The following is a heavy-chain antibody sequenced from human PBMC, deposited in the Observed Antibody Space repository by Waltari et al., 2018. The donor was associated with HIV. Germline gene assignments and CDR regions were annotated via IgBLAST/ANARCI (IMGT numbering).Heavy chain of an antibody. CDR3: ARHWFVDDPASRPPATVNEH. V-gene: IGHV4-39*01. J-gene: IGHJ1*01. CDR2: IFYSGST. D-gene: IGHD2-21*01. CDR1: GGSISSISYY. Sequence: QLQLQESGPGLVKPSETLSLTCTVSGGSISSISYYWGWIRQPPGTGLEWIGSIFYSGSTYYNPSLKSRVTISVDTSKNQFSLKLSSVTAADTAVYYCARHWFVDDPASRPPATVNEHWGQGTLVTVSS.